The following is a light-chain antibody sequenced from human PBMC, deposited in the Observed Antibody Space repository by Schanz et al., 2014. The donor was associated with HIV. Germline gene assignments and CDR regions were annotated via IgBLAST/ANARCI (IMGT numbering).Light chain of an antibody. CDR2: DVS. CDR1: SSDVGGYNY. V-gene: IGLV2-14*03. Sequence: QSVLTQPASVSGSPGQSITISCTGTSSDVGGYNYVSWYQQHPDKAPKLMIYDVSDRPSGVSNRFSGSKSGNTASLTISGLQAEDEADYYCSSKRSGDTTPFVFGSGTKLTVL. J-gene: IGLJ1*01. CDR3: SSKRSGDTTPFV.